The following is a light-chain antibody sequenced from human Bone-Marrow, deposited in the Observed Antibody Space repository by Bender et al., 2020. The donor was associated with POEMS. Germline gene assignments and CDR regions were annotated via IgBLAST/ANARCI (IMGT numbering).Light chain of an antibody. CDR1: RLGNKY. Sequence: SYELTQPSSVSVSPGQAANITCSGNRLGNKYASWYQQRPGQSPLLVIFQDTKRPSGIPERFSGSTSGDTATLTISGTQPMDEADYYCQTWDSYFWVFGGGTKLTVL. J-gene: IGLJ3*02. V-gene: IGLV3-1*01. CDR3: QTWDSYFWV. CDR2: QDT.